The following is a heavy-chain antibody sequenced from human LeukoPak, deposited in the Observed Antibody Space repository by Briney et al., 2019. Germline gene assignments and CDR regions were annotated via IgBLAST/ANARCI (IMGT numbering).Heavy chain of an antibody. CDR3: ARNVDTAMAHDY. CDR2: IYYSGST. V-gene: IGHV4-59*08. Sequence: SETLSLTCTVSGGSISSYYWSWIRQPPGKGLEWIGYIYYSGSTNYNPSLKSRVTMSVDTSKNQFSLKLSSVTAADTAVYYCARNVDTAMAHDYWGQGTLVTASS. D-gene: IGHD5-18*01. J-gene: IGHJ4*02. CDR1: GGSISSYY.